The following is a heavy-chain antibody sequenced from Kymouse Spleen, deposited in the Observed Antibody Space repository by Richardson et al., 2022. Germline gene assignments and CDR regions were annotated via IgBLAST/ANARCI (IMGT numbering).Heavy chain of an antibody. CDR1: GGSFSGYY. CDR3: ARGGITGTGMDV. Sequence: QVQLQQWGAGLLKPSETLSLTCAVYGGSFSGYYWSWIRQPPGKGLEWIGEINHSGSTNYNPSLKSRVTISVDTSKNQFSLKLSSVTAADTAVYYCARGGITGTGMDVWGQGTTVTVSS. CDR2: INHSGST. J-gene: IGHJ6*02. V-gene: IGHV4-34*01. D-gene: IGHD1-7*01.